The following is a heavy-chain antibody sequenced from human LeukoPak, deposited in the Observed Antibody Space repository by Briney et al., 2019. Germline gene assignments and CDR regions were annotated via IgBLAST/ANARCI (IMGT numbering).Heavy chain of an antibody. J-gene: IGHJ5*02. CDR1: GGSISSGSSY. CDR2: TYTSGNT. Sequence: SETLSLTCTVSGGSISSGSSYWSWIRQPAGKGLEWIGRTYTSGNTNYKPSLQSRVTISVDTAKNQFSLKLSSVTAADTAVYYCTRGDNTWGQGTLVTVSS. V-gene: IGHV4-61*02. D-gene: IGHD2/OR15-2a*01. CDR3: TRGDNT.